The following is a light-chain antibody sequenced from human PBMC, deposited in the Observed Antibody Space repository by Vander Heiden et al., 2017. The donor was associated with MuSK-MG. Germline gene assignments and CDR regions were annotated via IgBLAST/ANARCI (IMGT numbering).Light chain of an antibody. CDR3: SSYTSSSVV. Sequence: QSALTQPPSVSGSPGQSVTISCTGTSSDVGSYNRVSWYQQPPGTAPKLMIYEVSKRPSGVPDRFSGSKSGNTASLTISGLQAEDEADYYCSSYTSSSVVFGGGTKLTVL. CDR1: SSDVGSYNR. J-gene: IGLJ2*01. V-gene: IGLV2-18*02. CDR2: EVS.